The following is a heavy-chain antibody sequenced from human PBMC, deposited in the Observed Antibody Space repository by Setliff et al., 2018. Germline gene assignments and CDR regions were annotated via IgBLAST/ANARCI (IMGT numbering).Heavy chain of an antibody. V-gene: IGHV4-34*01. CDR2: INHSGTT. CDR3: RQAVVGRDVFDI. D-gene: IGHD1-1*01. CDR1: GVSFSDYY. Sequence: LSLTCTVYGVSFSDYYWGWVRQSPGKGLDWIGEINHSGTTNYDPSLEGRISISVDTSKRQFSLKLTSVTAADMAVYYCRQAVVGRDVFDIWGQGTVVTVSS. J-gene: IGHJ3*02.